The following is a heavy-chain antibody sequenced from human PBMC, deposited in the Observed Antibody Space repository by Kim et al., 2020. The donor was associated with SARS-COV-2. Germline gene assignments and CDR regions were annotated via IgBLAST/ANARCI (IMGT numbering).Heavy chain of an antibody. CDR1: GGSISSGGYY. CDR2: IYYSGST. Sequence: SETLSLTCTVSGGSISSGGYYWSWIRQHPGKGLEWIGYIYYSGSTYYNPSLKSRVTISVDTSKNQFSLKLSSVTAADTAVYYCARDRFERGYSDYDARGDYYYYGMDVWGQGTTVTVSS. D-gene: IGHD5-12*01. V-gene: IGHV4-31*03. CDR3: ARDRFERGYSDYDARGDYYYYGMDV. J-gene: IGHJ6*02.